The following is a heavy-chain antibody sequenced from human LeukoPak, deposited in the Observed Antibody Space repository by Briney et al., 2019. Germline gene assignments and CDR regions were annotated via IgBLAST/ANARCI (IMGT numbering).Heavy chain of an antibody. J-gene: IGHJ4*02. D-gene: IGHD3-22*01. CDR3: ARDRRSRLATPTMNY. CDR2: ISSSGSTI. CDR1: GFTFSDYY. V-gene: IGHV3-11*01. Sequence: GGSLRLSCAASGFTFSDYYMSWIRQAPGKGLEWVSYISSSGSTIYYADSVKGRFTISRDNAKNSLYLQMNSLRAEDTAVYYCARDRRSRLATPTMNYWGQGTLVTVSS.